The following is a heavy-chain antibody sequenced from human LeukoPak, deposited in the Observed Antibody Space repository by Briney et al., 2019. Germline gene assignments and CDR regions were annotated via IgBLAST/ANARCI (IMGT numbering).Heavy chain of an antibody. CDR2: IIPIFGTA. CDR1: GGTFSSYA. V-gene: IGHV1-69*13. D-gene: IGHD6-13*01. J-gene: IGHJ6*02. CDR3: ARDTVHTAAAGNYYYYGMDV. Sequence: SVKVSCKASGGTFSSYAISWVRQAPGQGLEWVGGIIPIFGTANYAQKFQGRVTITADESTSTAYMELSSLRSEDTAVYYCARDTVHTAAAGNYYYYGMDVWGQGTTVTVSS.